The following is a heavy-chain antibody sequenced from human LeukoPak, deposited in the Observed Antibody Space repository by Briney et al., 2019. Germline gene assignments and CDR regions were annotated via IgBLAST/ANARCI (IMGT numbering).Heavy chain of an antibody. CDR1: GYTFTSYD. J-gene: IGHJ6*03. D-gene: IGHD5-12*01. Sequence: SVKVSFNCSGYTFTSYDINWVRQATGQGLEWMGWMNPNSGNTGYAQKFQGRVTITRNTSISTAYMELSSLRSEDTAVYYCARRHRGYGWGGYYYYYMDVWGKGTTVTVSS. V-gene: IGHV1-8*03. CDR3: ARRHRGYGWGGYYYYYMDV. CDR2: MNPNSGNT.